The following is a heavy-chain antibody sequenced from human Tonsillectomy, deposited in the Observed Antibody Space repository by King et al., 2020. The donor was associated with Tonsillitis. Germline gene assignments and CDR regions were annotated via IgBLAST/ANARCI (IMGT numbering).Heavy chain of an antibody. J-gene: IGHJ4*02. CDR3: AKRSGYNFGPLDY. CDR1: GFTINNYA. Sequence: VQLVESGGDLVQPGGSLRLSCAVSGFTINNYAMNWVRQAPGKGLEWVAGISGHAGKTYYADSVKGRFTISRDTSKNTLDLQMNGLGAEDTALYYCAKRSGYNFGPLDYWGQGTLVAVSS. D-gene: IGHD1-1*01. CDR2: ISGHAGKT. V-gene: IGHV3-23*04.